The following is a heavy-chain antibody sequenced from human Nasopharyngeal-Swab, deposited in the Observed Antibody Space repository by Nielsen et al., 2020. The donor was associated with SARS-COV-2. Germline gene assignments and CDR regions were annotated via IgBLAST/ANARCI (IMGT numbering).Heavy chain of an antibody. Sequence: RQAPGKGLKWIGETNHSGSTNYNPSLKSRVTISVDTSKNQFSLKLSSVTAADTAVYYCARIEDCSSTSCYDYFDYWGQGTLVTVSS. D-gene: IGHD2-2*01. J-gene: IGHJ4*02. CDR3: ARIEDCSSTSCYDYFDY. V-gene: IGHV4-34*01. CDR2: TNHSGST.